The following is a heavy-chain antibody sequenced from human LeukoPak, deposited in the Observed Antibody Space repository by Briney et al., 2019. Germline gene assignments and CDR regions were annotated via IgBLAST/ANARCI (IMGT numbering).Heavy chain of an antibody. CDR2: IRYDGSNK. V-gene: IGHV3-30*02. Sequence: GGSLRLSCAASGFTFSSYAMHWVRQAPGKGLEWVAFIRYDGSNKYYADSVKGRFTISRDNSKNTLYLQMNSLRAEDTAVYYCARDKGYCSSTSCFYYFDYWGQGTLVTVSS. CDR3: ARDKGYCSSTSCFYYFDY. D-gene: IGHD2-2*01. J-gene: IGHJ4*02. CDR1: GFTFSSYA.